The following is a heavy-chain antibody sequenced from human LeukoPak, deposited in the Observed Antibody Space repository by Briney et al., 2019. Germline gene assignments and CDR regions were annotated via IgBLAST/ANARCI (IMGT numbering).Heavy chain of an antibody. Sequence: ASVKVSCKASGYTFTNYGISWVRQAPGQGLEWMGWISAYNGNTNYAQKLQGRVTMTTDTSTSTAYMELRSLRSDDTAVYYCARDRPPMVRGVNDAFDIWGQGTMVTVSS. CDR3: ARDRPPMVRGVNDAFDI. J-gene: IGHJ3*02. CDR2: ISAYNGNT. CDR1: GYTFTNYG. D-gene: IGHD3-10*01. V-gene: IGHV1-18*01.